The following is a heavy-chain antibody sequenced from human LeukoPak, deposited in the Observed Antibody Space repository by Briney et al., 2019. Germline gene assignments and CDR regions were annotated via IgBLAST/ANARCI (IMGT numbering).Heavy chain of an antibody. CDR2: IAYDGTNI. Sequence: PGGSLRLSCAASQFTFNIYPMHWVRQAPGKGLEWVATIAYDGTNIFYADSVRGRFTITRDNSKSALFLEMNSLRGGDTAVYYCAREPYDISGYGMDVWGQGTMVTVSS. CDR1: QFTFNIYP. CDR3: AREPYDISGYGMDV. D-gene: IGHD3-22*01. J-gene: IGHJ6*02. V-gene: IGHV3-30-3*01.